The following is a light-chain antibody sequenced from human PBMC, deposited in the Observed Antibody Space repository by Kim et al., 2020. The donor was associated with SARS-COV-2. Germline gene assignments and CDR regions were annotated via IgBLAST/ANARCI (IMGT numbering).Light chain of an antibody. CDR3: QQYNAWSLT. CDR1: QSLSSD. CDR2: DAF. V-gene: IGKV3-15*01. J-gene: IGKJ4*01. Sequence: EMVMTQSPATLSVSPGERATLSCRASQSLSSDLAWYQQRPGQAPRLLIYDAFTRATGIPARFSGSGSGTDFSLTISSLQSEDFGVYYCQQYNAWSLTFGGGTKVDIK.